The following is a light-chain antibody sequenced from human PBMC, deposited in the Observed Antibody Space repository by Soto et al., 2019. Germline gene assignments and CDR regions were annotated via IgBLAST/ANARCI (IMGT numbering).Light chain of an antibody. V-gene: IGKV3-20*01. CDR3: QQHGNSPRT. CDR1: QNITNNY. Sequence: EIVMTQSPVTLSSSPGERATLPCRASQNITNNYVAWYQHKPGQAPRLLIYGASSRATGIPVRFSGSGSGTDFTLTISRLEPEDFAVYYCQQHGNSPRTFGQGTKVDIK. CDR2: GAS. J-gene: IGKJ1*01.